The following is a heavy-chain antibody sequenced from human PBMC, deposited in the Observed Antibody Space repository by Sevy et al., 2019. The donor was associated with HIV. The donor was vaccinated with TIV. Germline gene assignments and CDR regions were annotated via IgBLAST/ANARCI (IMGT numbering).Heavy chain of an antibody. Sequence: GGSLRLSCTASAFTFSDYARSWVRQAPGKGLEWVGFIKTKTYGGTTEYAASVKGRFIISRDDSKNIAYLQMNSLKTEDTAVYYCTRDLYGSGWFYFDYWGQGTLVTVSS. J-gene: IGHJ4*02. CDR2: IKTKTYGGTT. D-gene: IGHD6-19*01. V-gene: IGHV3-49*04. CDR3: TRDLYGSGWFYFDY. CDR1: AFTFSDYA.